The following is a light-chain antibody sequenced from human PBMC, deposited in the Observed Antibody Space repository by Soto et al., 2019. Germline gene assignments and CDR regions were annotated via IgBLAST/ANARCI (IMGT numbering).Light chain of an antibody. CDR3: QQYYSAPTWT. CDR1: QSIFYSSNNKNY. J-gene: IGKJ1*01. Sequence: DIVMTQSAASLAVSLGERATINCKSSQSIFYSSNNKNYLAWFQQKPGQPPKLLIYWASTRESGISDRFSGSGSGTDFTLTISSLQAEDVAVYYCQQYYSAPTWTFGQGTKVDI. CDR2: WAS. V-gene: IGKV4-1*01.